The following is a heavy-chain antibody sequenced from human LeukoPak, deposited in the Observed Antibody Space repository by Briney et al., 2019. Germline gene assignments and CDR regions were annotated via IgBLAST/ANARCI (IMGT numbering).Heavy chain of an antibody. CDR1: GFTFSNAW. Sequence: GGSLRLSCAASGFTFSNAWMSWVCQAPGKGLEWVGRIKSKTDGGTTDYAAPVKGRFTISRDDSKNTLYLQMNSLKTEDTAVYYCTGPGEYSSSSVIDYWGQGTLVTVSS. V-gene: IGHV3-15*01. D-gene: IGHD6-6*01. CDR3: TGPGEYSSSSVIDY. J-gene: IGHJ4*02. CDR2: IKSKTDGGTT.